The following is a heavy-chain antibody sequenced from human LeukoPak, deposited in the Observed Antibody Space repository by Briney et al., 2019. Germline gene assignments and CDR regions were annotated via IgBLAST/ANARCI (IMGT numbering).Heavy chain of an antibody. CDR2: ISYDGSNK. CDR3: AKDGRVGYDLPHYYDMDG. Sequence: GGSLRLSCAASGFTFSFYGMHWVRQAPGKGLEWVAVISYDGSNKYYADSVKGRFTISRDSSKNTLYLQMNSLRAEDTAVYYCAKDGRVGYDLPHYYDMDGWGQGTTVTVSS. V-gene: IGHV3-30*18. J-gene: IGHJ6*02. CDR1: GFTFSFYG. D-gene: IGHD5-12*01.